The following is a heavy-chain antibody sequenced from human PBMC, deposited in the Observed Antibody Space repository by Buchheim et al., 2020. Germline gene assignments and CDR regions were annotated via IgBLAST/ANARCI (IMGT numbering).Heavy chain of an antibody. J-gene: IGHJ4*02. CDR3: AKATYSGSYFADY. D-gene: IGHD1-26*01. Sequence: QVQLVDSGGGVVQPGRSLRLSCAASGFTFSSYGMHWVRQAPDKGLEWVAVISSDGNNKYYADSVKGRFTISRDNSKNTLYLQVNSLGADDTAVYYCAKATYSGSYFADYWGQGTL. CDR1: GFTFSSYG. V-gene: IGHV3-30*18. CDR2: ISSDGNNK.